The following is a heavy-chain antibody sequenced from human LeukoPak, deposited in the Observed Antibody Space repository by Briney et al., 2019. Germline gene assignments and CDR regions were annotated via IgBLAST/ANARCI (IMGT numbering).Heavy chain of an antibody. CDR2: IYSGGST. CDR3: AKDMGGIGYYFDY. CDR1: GFTVSSSY. D-gene: IGHD1-14*01. Sequence: PGGSLRLPCAASGFTVSSSYMSWVRQAPGKGLEWVSLIYSGGSTYYAASVKGRFTISRDNSKNSLYLQMNSLRTEDTALYYCAKDMGGIGYYFDYWGQGTLVTVSS. J-gene: IGHJ4*02. V-gene: IGHV3-53*05.